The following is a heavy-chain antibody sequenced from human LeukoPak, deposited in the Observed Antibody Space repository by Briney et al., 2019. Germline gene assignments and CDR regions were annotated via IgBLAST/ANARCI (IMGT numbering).Heavy chain of an antibody. CDR3: AREVTTAYYFAY. V-gene: IGHV3-30-3*01. CDR1: GFTFSSYA. D-gene: IGHD4-17*01. J-gene: IGHJ4*02. CDR2: ISYDGSNK. Sequence: GGSLRLSCAASGFTFSSYAMHWVRQAPGKGLEWVAVISYDGSNKYYADSVKGRFTISRDNSKNTLYLQMNSLRAEDTAVYYCAREVTTAYYFAYWGQGTLVTVSS.